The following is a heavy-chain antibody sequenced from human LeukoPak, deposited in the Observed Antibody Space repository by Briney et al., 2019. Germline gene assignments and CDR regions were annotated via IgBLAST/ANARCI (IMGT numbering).Heavy chain of an antibody. J-gene: IGHJ4*02. CDR1: GFAFDDFA. Sequence: GESLKISCTTSGFAFDDFAMSWVRQPAGKGLEWVGFIRRRAYGGAAEYAASVKGRFIISRDDSKGIAYLQMNSLKTEDTAVYYCSRNGLVDFDYWGQGSRVIV. CDR2: IRRRAYGGAA. CDR3: SRNGLVDFDY. V-gene: IGHV3-49*04.